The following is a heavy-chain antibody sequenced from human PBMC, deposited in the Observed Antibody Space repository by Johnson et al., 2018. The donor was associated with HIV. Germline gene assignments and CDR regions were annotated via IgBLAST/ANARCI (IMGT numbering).Heavy chain of an antibody. V-gene: IGHV3-66*01. Sequence: VQLVESAGGVVQPGRSLRLSCAASGFTVSSNYMSWVSQAPGTGLEWVSVIYSGGSTYYADSVKGRFTISRDNSKNTLYLQMNSLRAEDTAVYYCANDFWSGSGIWGQGTMVTVSS. CDR3: ANDFWSGSGI. D-gene: IGHD3-3*01. J-gene: IGHJ3*02. CDR2: IYSGGST. CDR1: GFTVSSNY.